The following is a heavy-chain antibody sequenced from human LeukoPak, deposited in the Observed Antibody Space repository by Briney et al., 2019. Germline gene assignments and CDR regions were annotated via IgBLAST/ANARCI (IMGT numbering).Heavy chain of an antibody. V-gene: IGHV3-21*01. J-gene: IGHJ4*02. CDR3: ARGHLDYDILTGYSY. Sequence: GGSLRLSCAASGFTFSSYSMNWVRQAPGKGLEWVSSISSSSSYIYHADSVKGRFTISRDNAKNSLYLQMNSLRAEDTAVYYCARGHLDYDILTGYSYWGQGTLVTVSS. CDR2: ISSSSSYI. CDR1: GFTFSSYS. D-gene: IGHD3-9*01.